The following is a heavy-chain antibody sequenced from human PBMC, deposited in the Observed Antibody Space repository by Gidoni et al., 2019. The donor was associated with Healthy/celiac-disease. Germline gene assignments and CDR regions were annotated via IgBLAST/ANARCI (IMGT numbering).Heavy chain of an antibody. CDR3: ASGGPFVDTAMVPFDY. CDR2: ILPIFGTA. D-gene: IGHD5-18*01. Sequence: QVQLGQSGAEGKKPGSSGKVSCKASGGTFSRYAISWGRQAPGQGLEWMGGILPIFGTANSAHQFQGRVTITADESTSTAYMELSSLRSEDTAVYYCASGGPFVDTAMVPFDYWGQGTLVTVSS. CDR1: GGTFSRYA. J-gene: IGHJ4*02. V-gene: IGHV1-69*01.